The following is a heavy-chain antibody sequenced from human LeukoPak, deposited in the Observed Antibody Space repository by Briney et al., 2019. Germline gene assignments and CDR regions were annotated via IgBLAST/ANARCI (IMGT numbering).Heavy chain of an antibody. Sequence: ASVKVSCKASGYTFTSYYMHWVRQAPGQGLEWMGWINPSSGGTNYAQKFQGRVTMTRDTSISTAYMELSRLTSDDTAVYYCVRDVETRSMVRDYWGQGTLVTVSS. CDR3: VRDVETRSMVRDY. V-gene: IGHV1-2*02. D-gene: IGHD3-10*01. J-gene: IGHJ4*02. CDR2: INPSSGGT. CDR1: GYTFTSYY.